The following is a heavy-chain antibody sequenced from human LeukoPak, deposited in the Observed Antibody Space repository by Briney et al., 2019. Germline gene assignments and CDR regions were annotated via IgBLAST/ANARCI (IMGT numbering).Heavy chain of an antibody. CDR3: AKVRSESCSSTGCYLYYYYGMDV. V-gene: IGHV3-23*01. Sequence: GGSLRLSCAASGFTFSSYAMSWVRQAPGKGLEWVSAISGSGGSTYYADSVKGRFTISRDNSKNTLYLQMNSLRAEDTAVYYCAKVRSESCSSTGCYLYYYYGMDVWGQGTTVTVSS. CDR2: ISGSGGST. D-gene: IGHD2-2*01. J-gene: IGHJ6*02. CDR1: GFTFSSYA.